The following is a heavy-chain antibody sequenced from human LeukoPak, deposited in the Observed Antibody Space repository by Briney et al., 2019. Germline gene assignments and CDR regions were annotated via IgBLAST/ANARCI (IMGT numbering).Heavy chain of an antibody. CDR1: GVSFSGYY. D-gene: IGHD3-22*01. CDR2: INHSGST. J-gene: IGHJ4*02. V-gene: IGHV4-34*01. Sequence: SETLSLTCAVYGVSFSGYYWSWIRQPPGKGLEWIGEINHSGSTNYNPSLKSRVTISVDTSKNQFSLKLSSVTAADTAVYYRARHRTPALVYYYDSSGYGYYFDYWGQGTLVTVSS. CDR3: ARHRTPALVYYYDSSGYGYYFDY.